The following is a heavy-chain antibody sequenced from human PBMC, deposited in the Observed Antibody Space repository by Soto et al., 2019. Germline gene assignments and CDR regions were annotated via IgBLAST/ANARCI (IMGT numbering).Heavy chain of an antibody. Sequence: SETLSLTCTVSGGSISSYYWSWIRQHPGRGLEWIGYIFYSGSTNYNPSLKSRVTISVDTSKNQFSLKLSSVTAADTAVYYCARDMEIMVRGVDYNWFDPWGQGTLVTVSS. J-gene: IGHJ5*02. D-gene: IGHD3-10*01. CDR3: ARDMEIMVRGVDYNWFDP. CDR2: IFYSGST. CDR1: GGSISSYY. V-gene: IGHV4-59*01.